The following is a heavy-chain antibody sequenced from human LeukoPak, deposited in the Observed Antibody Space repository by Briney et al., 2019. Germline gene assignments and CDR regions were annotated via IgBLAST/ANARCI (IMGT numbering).Heavy chain of an antibody. CDR2: IYSGGST. CDR1: GFTVSSNY. V-gene: IGHV3-53*01. D-gene: IGHD2-2*01. CDR3: ARVSYCSSTSCREADY. J-gene: IGHJ4*02. Sequence: GGSLRLSCAASGFTVSSNYMSWVRQAPGKGLEWVSVIYSGGSTYYAASVKGRFTISSDNAKNSLYLQMNSLRAEDTAVYYCARVSYCSSTSCREADYWGQGTLVTVSS.